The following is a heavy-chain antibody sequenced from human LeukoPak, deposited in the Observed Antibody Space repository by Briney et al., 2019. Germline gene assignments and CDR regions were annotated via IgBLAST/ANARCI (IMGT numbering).Heavy chain of an antibody. Sequence: GGSLRLSCAASGFTFSSYAMSWVRQAPGKGLEWVSAISGSGGSTYYADSVKGRFTISRDNSKNTLYLQMNSLRAEDTAVYYCAKDIRRIVVVPAAILPFDYWGQGTLVTVSS. J-gene: IGHJ4*02. CDR2: ISGSGGST. CDR1: GFTFSSYA. D-gene: IGHD2-2*01. CDR3: AKDIRRIVVVPAAILPFDY. V-gene: IGHV3-23*01.